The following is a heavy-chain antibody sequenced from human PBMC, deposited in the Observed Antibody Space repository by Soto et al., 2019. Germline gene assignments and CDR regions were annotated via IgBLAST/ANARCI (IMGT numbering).Heavy chain of an antibody. CDR1: GGTFSSYA. D-gene: IGHD6-13*01. CDR2: IIPIFGTA. Sequence: GPSVKVSCKASGGTFSSYAISWVRQAPGQGLEWMGGIIPIFGTANYAQKFQGRVTITADKSTSTAYMELSSLRSEDTAVYYCARGKIAAAGWENNWFDPWGQGTLVTVSS. V-gene: IGHV1-69*06. CDR3: ARGKIAAAGWENNWFDP. J-gene: IGHJ5*02.